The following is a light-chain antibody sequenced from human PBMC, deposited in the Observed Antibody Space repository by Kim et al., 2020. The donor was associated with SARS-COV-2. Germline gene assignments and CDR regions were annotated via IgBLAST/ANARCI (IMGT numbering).Light chain of an antibody. CDR3: QSYDSSNRV. Sequence: NFMLTQPHSVSESPGKTVTISCTRSSGSIASNYVQWYQQRPGSSPTTVTYEDNQRPSGVPDRFSGSIDSSSNSASLTISGLKTEDEADYYCQSYDSSNRVFGGGTQLTVL. V-gene: IGLV6-57*01. CDR1: SGSIASNY. CDR2: EDN. J-gene: IGLJ3*02.